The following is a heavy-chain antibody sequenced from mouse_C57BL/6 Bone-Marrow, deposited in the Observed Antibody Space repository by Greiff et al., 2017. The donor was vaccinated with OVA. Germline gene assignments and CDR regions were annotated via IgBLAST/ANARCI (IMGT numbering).Heavy chain of an antibody. CDR1: GFSFNTYA. Sequence: EVQLVESGGGLVQPKGSLKLSCAASGFSFNTYAMNWVRQAPGKGLEWVARIRSKSNNYATYYADSVKDRFTISRDDSESMLYLQMNNLKTEDTAMYYCVRHPPYGSPWFAYWGQGTLVTVSA. J-gene: IGHJ3*01. CDR3: VRHPPYGSPWFAY. V-gene: IGHV10-1*01. CDR2: IRSKSNNYAT. D-gene: IGHD1-1*01.